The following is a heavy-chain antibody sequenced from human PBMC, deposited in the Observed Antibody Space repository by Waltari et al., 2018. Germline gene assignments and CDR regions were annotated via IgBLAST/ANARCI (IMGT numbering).Heavy chain of an antibody. V-gene: IGHV3-33*06. D-gene: IGHD3-10*01. Sequence: QVQLVESGGGVVQPGMSLRLSGAASGFSLSIFGMHWVRQAPGKGLEWVALTWFDGSKTYYADSVRGRFTISRDNSKNTLYLDINTLRVDDTAIYYCAKDAFGNTYLDHWGQGTLVTVSS. CDR1: GFSLSIFG. CDR2: TWFDGSKT. J-gene: IGHJ5*02. CDR3: AKDAFGNTYLDH.